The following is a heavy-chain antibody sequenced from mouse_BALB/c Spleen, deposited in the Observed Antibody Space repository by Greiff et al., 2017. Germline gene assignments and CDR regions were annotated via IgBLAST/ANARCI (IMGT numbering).Heavy chain of an antibody. CDR1: GFTFSSYG. V-gene: IGHV5-6*01. J-gene: IGHJ4*01. Sequence: EVQLVESGGDLVKPGGSLKLSCAASGFTFSSYGMSWVRQTPDKRLEWVATISSGGSYTYYPDSVKGRFTISRDNAKNTLYLQMSSLKSEDTAMYYCARQTTTVVRDYAMDYWGQGTSVTVSS. CDR3: ARQTTTVVRDYAMDY. CDR2: ISSGGSYT. D-gene: IGHD1-1*01.